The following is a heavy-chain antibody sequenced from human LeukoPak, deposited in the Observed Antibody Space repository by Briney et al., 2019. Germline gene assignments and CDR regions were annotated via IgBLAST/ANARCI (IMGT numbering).Heavy chain of an antibody. CDR3: ARNPEMATTVFDY. Sequence: ASVKVSCKASGYTFTGYYMHWVRQAPGQGLEWMGGIIPIFGTANYAQKFQGRVTITADKSTSTAYMELSSLRSEDTAVYYCARNPEMATTVFDYWGQGTLVTVSS. CDR2: IIPIFGTA. J-gene: IGHJ4*02. CDR1: GYTFTGYY. D-gene: IGHD5-24*01. V-gene: IGHV1-69*06.